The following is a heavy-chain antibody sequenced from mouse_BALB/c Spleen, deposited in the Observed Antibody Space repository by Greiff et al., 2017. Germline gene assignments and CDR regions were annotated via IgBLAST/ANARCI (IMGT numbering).Heavy chain of an antibody. CDR2: SSSCGRT. V-gene: IGHV5-6-5*01. Sequence: EVQGVESGGGLVKPGGSLKLSCAASGFTFSSYAMSWVRQTPEKRLEWVASSSSCGRTDYPDSVKGLFTISRDNARNILYLQMSSLRSEDTAMYYGAREENYYGSSYGAMDYWGQGTSVTVSS. D-gene: IGHD1-1*01. J-gene: IGHJ4*01. CDR3: AREENYYGSSYGAMDY. CDR1: GFTFSSYA.